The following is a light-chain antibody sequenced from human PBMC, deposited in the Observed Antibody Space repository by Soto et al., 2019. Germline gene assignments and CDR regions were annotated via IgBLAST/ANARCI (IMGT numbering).Light chain of an antibody. CDR2: AAS. CDR1: QSVSSN. CDR3: QQYYSFPPT. Sequence: EIVRTQSPATLSVSQGARATLSCRSSQSVSSNVAWYQQIPGQTPRLLIYAASTLQSGVPSRFSGSGSGTDFTLTISCLQSEDFATYYCQQYYSFPPTFGGGTKVDIK. J-gene: IGKJ4*01. V-gene: IGKV3-15*01.